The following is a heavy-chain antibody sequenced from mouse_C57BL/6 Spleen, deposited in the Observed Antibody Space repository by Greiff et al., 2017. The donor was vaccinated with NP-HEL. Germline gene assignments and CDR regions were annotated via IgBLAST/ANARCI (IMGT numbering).Heavy chain of an antibody. CDR3: ANVLRSYYYAMDY. J-gene: IGHJ4*01. Sequence: EVNVVESGGGLVKPGGSLKLSCAASGFTFSDYGMHWVRQAPEKGLEWVAYISSGSSTIYYADTVKGRFTISRDNAKNTLFLQMTSLRSEDTAMYYCANVLRSYYYAMDYWGQGTSVTVSS. CDR1: GFTFSDYG. V-gene: IGHV5-17*01. D-gene: IGHD1-1*01. CDR2: ISSGSSTI.